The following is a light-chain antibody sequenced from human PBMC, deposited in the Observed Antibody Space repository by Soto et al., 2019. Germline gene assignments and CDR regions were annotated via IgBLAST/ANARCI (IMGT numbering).Light chain of an antibody. Sequence: EIVLTQSPATLSLSPEERATLSCRASQSVSSYLAWFQQKPGQAPRLLIYHASNRATGIPARFSGSGSGTDFTLTISSLEPEDFAVYYCQQRSNWPPWTFGQGTKVDIK. CDR3: QQRSNWPPWT. CDR1: QSVSSY. V-gene: IGKV3-11*01. CDR2: HAS. J-gene: IGKJ1*01.